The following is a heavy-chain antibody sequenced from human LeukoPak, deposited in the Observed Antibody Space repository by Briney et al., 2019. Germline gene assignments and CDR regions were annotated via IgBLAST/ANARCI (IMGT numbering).Heavy chain of an antibody. D-gene: IGHD2-15*01. CDR1: GGSISSYY. CDR2: IYYSGST. V-gene: IGHV4-59*01. J-gene: IGHJ4*02. CDR3: ARGDDIVLFDY. Sequence: SETLSLTCTAPGGSISSYYWSWIRQPPGKGLEWIGYIYYSGSTNYNPSLKSRVTISVDTSKNQFSLKLSSVTAADTAVYYCARGDDIVLFDYWGQGTLVTVSS.